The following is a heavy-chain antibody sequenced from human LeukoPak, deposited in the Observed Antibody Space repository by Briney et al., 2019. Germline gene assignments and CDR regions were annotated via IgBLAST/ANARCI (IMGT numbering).Heavy chain of an antibody. V-gene: IGHV1-2*02. CDR3: ARGERWLQFGAFDI. Sequence: ASVKVSCKASGYTFTGYYMHWVRQAPGQGLEWMGWINPNSGGTNYAQKFQGRVTMTRDTSISTAYMELSRLRSNDTAVYYCARGERWLQFGAFDIWGQGTMVTVSS. CDR2: INPNSGGT. CDR1: GYTFTGYY. D-gene: IGHD5-24*01. J-gene: IGHJ3*02.